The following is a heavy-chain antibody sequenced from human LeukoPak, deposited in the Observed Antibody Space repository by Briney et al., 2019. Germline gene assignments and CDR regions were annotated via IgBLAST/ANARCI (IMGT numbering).Heavy chain of an antibody. Sequence: PSETLSLTCTVSGGSISSYYWSWIRQPPGKGLEWIGYIYYSGSTNYNPSLKSRVTISVDTSKNQFSLKLSSVTAADTAVYYCARGIAVAGPDYYFDYWGQGTLATVSS. D-gene: IGHD6-19*01. CDR2: IYYSGST. J-gene: IGHJ4*02. V-gene: IGHV4-59*01. CDR1: GGSISSYY. CDR3: ARGIAVAGPDYYFDY.